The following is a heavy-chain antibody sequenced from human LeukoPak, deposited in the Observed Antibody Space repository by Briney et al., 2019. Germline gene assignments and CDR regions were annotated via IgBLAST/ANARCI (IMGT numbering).Heavy chain of an antibody. CDR2: ISGSGTNS. Sequence: PGGPLRLSCTASGFTFSSYGISWVRQAPGKGLEWVSYISGSGTNSYHADSVKGRFSISRDNSKNSLYLQMNSLRAEDTAMYFCASGYRSGPICAWGQGTLVTVSS. D-gene: IGHD3-16*02. CDR3: ASGYRSGPICA. V-gene: IGHV3-48*01. CDR1: GFTFSSYG. J-gene: IGHJ4*02.